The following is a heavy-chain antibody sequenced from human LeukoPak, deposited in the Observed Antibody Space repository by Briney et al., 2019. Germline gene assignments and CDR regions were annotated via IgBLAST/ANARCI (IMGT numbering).Heavy chain of an antibody. CDR3: ASSFRFFT. V-gene: IGHV3-23*01. J-gene: IGHJ5*02. Sequence: SGGSLRLSCAASGFTYSIYAMTWVRQAPGKGLEWVSAISGSGGSTYYADSVKGRFTISRDNSKNTLYLQMNSLRAEDTALYYCASSFRFFTWGQETLVTVSA. CDR2: ISGSGGST. D-gene: IGHD3-3*01. CDR1: GFTYSIYA.